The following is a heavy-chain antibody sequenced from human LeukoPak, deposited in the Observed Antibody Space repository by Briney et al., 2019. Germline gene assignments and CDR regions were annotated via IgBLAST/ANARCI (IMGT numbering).Heavy chain of an antibody. D-gene: IGHD4-17*01. V-gene: IGHV3-73*01. CDR3: AKSTPGGTVTTLVPFDY. Sequence: GGSLKLSCAASGFTFSGAAMHWVRQASGKGLEWVGHIRSKANSYATAYAASVKGRFTISRDESKNTLYLQMNSLRAEDTAVYYCAKSTPGGTVTTLVPFDYWGQGTLVTVSS. CDR1: GFTFSGAA. J-gene: IGHJ4*02. CDR2: IRSKANSYAT.